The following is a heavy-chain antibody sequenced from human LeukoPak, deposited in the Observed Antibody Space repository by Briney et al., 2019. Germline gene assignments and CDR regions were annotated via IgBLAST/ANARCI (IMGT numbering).Heavy chain of an antibody. V-gene: IGHV1-58*02. CDR1: GFTFTSSA. CDR2: IVVGSGNT. CDR3: ARGKIAAGWAYFDY. J-gene: IGHJ4*02. Sequence: SVKVSCKASGFTFTSSAMQWVRQARGQRLEWIGWIVVGSGNTNYAQKLQGRVTMTTDTSTSTAYMELRSLRSDDTAVYYCARGKIAAGWAYFDYWGQGTLVTVSS. D-gene: IGHD6-13*01.